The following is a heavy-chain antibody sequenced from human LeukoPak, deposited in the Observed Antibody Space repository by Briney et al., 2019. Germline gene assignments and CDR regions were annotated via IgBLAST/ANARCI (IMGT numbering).Heavy chain of an antibody. Sequence: GGSLKLSCAASGFTFSGSATHWVRQASGKGLEWVGRIRSKANSYATAYAASVKGRFTISRDDSKNTAYLQMNSLKTEDTAVYYCTQQIVATNDYWGQGTLVTVSS. CDR3: TQQIVATNDY. D-gene: IGHD5-12*01. J-gene: IGHJ4*02. V-gene: IGHV3-73*01. CDR1: GFTFSGSA. CDR2: IRSKANSYAT.